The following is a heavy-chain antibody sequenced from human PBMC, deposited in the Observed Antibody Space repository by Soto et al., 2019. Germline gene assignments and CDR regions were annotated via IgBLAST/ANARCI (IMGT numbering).Heavy chain of an antibody. D-gene: IGHD6-6*01. CDR2: VYYSGTT. J-gene: IGHJ5*02. Sequence: SVTLSLTCTVSGGSISTSGYYWGWIRQPPGEGLEWIGIVYYSGTTTYSPSLKSRVTISVDTSRNQFSLKLSSVTAADTAVYYCARYSSSAGWFDPWGQGTLVTVS. CDR1: GGSISTSGYY. V-gene: IGHV4-39*01. CDR3: ARYSSSAGWFDP.